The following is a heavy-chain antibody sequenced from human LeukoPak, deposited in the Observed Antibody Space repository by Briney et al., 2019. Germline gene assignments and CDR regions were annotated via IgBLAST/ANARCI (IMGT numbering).Heavy chain of an antibody. V-gene: IGHV3-23*01. J-gene: IGHJ4*02. CDR1: GFTFSSYA. Sequence: GGSLRLSCATSGFTFSSYAMSWVRQAPGKGLEWVSGIGASGGSTYYADSVKGRFTISRDNSKNTLYLQMNSLGTEDTAVYYCAKAEGYDVLTGLDYWGQGTLVTVSS. D-gene: IGHD3-9*01. CDR3: AKAEGYDVLTGLDY. CDR2: IGASGGST.